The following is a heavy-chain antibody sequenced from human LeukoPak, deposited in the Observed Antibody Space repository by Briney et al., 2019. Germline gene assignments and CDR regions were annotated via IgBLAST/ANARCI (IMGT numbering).Heavy chain of an antibody. V-gene: IGHV3-74*01. CDR1: GFTLSRYW. CDR2: INSDRSST. CDR3: ARENRYSYALDAFDI. Sequence: PGGSLRLSCAASGFTLSRYWMHWVRQVPGKGLVWVSRINSDRSSTSYADSVKGRFTISRDNAKNTLYLQMNSLRAEDTAVYYCARENRYSYALDAFDIWGQGTMVTVSS. D-gene: IGHD5-18*01. J-gene: IGHJ3*02.